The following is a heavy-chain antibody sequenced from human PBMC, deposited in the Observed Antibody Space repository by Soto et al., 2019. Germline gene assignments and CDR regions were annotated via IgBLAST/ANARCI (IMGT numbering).Heavy chain of an antibody. V-gene: IGHV1-46*01. Sequence: QVQLEQSGAEVKKPGASMKVSCQASGYTFTSYYIHWVRQAPGQGLEWMGVSHVGPDTTMYAQKFQGRVTMTRDTSTSTVYMELSSLISKDTAVYFCAGESSSTYYFDYWGQGTLVTVSS. D-gene: IGHD2-2*01. CDR3: AGESSSTYYFDY. CDR1: GYTFTSYY. J-gene: IGHJ4*02. CDR2: SHVGPDTT.